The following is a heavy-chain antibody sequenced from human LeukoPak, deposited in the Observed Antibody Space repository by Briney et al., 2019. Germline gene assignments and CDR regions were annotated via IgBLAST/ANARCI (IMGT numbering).Heavy chain of an antibody. V-gene: IGHV3-23*01. CDR2: ISGSGGST. D-gene: IGHD3-3*01. CDR1: GFTFSSYA. Sequence: QSGGSLRLSCAASGFTFSSYAMSWVRQAPGKGLERVSAISGSGGSTYYADSVKGRFTISRDNSKNTLYLQMNSLRAEDTAVYYCAKDLRAGYDFWSGYYAFDIWGQGTMVTVSS. CDR3: AKDLRAGYDFWSGYYAFDI. J-gene: IGHJ3*02.